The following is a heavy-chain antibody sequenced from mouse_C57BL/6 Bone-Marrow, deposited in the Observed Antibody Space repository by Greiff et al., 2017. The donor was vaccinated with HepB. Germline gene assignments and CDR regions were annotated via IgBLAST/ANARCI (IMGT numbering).Heavy chain of an antibody. CDR2: IWGVGST. J-gene: IGHJ4*01. CDR1: GFSLTSYG. CDR3: ASGPEGAMDY. V-gene: IGHV2-6*01. Sequence: VKLQESGPGLVAPSQSLSITCTVSGFSLTSYGVDWVRQSPGKGLEWLGVIWGVGSTNYNSALKSRLSISKDNSKSQVFLKMNSLQTDDTAMYYCASGPEGAMDYWGQGTSVTVSS.